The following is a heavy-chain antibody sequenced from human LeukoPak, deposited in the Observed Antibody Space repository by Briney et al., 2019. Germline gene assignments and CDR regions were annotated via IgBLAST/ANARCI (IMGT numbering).Heavy chain of an antibody. CDR1: GFTFSDYY. CDR3: ARGYCSSTSCYLNAFDI. J-gene: IGHJ3*02. Sequence: GGSLRLSCAASGFTFSDYYMSWIRQAPGKGLEWVSYISSSGSTIYYADSVKGRFTISRDNAKNSLYLQMNRLRAEDTAVYYCARGYCSSTSCYLNAFDIWGQGTMVTVSS. D-gene: IGHD2-2*01. V-gene: IGHV3-11*04. CDR2: ISSSGSTI.